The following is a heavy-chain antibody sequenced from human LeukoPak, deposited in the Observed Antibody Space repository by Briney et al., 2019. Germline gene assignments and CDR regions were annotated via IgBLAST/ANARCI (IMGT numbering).Heavy chain of an antibody. CDR3: ARVSCGGGTCYTYFDS. D-gene: IGHD2-15*01. CDR1: GLTFSSYW. CDR2: INQGGSAN. V-gene: IGHV3-7*02. Sequence: GSLRLSCAASGLTFSSYWMSWVRQAPGKGLEWVANINQGGSANYYVDSVKGRFTISRDNAKSSLYLQMNSLRAEDTAVYYCARVSCGGGTCYTYFDSWGRGTPVTVSS. J-gene: IGHJ4*02.